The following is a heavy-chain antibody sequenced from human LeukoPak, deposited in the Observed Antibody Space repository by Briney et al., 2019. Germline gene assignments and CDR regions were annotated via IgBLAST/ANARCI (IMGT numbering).Heavy chain of an antibody. CDR3: AIQPIVVVPAANKNPRPVGRHPADY. CDR2: IYHSGST. D-gene: IGHD2-2*01. CDR1: GGSISSSNW. Sequence: SETLSLTCTVSGGSISSSNWWSWVRQPPGKGLEWIWEIYHSGSTNYNPSLKSRVTISVDKSKNQFSLKLSSVTAADTAVYYCAIQPIVVVPAANKNPRPVGRHPADYWGQGTLVTASS. J-gene: IGHJ4*02. V-gene: IGHV4-4*02.